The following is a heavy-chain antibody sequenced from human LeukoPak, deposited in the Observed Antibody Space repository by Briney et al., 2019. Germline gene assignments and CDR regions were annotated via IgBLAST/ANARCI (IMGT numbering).Heavy chain of an antibody. D-gene: IGHD3-9*01. V-gene: IGHV3-13*01. Sequence: PGGSLRLSCAASGFTFSSYDMNWVRQTTGKGLEWDSSIATPGDTYFPVSVKGRFTISRDNAKNTLYLQMNSLRAEDTAVYYCARAWGVYYDIFDPTVGYFDYWGQGTLVTVSS. J-gene: IGHJ4*02. CDR3: ARAWGVYYDIFDPTVGYFDY. CDR1: GFTFSSYD. CDR2: IATPGDT.